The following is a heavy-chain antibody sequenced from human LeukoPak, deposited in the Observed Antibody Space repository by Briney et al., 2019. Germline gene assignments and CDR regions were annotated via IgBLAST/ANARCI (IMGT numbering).Heavy chain of an antibody. D-gene: IGHD4-17*01. J-gene: IGHJ6*03. CDR2: IYHSGST. V-gene: IGHV4-38-2*02. CDR1: GYSISSGYY. CDR3: ARSIREVTKDYYYYYYMDV. Sequence: SETLSLTCTVSGYSISSGYYWGWIRQPPGKGLEWIGSIYHSGSTYYNPSLKSRVTISVDTSKNQFSLKLSSVTAADTAVYYCARSIREVTKDYYYYYYMDVWGKGTTVTVSS.